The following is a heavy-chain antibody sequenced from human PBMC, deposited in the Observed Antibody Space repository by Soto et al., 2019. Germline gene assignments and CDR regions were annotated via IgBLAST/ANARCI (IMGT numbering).Heavy chain of an antibody. D-gene: IGHD3-22*01. Sequence: ASVKVSCKASGNTFTSYAMHWVRQAPGQRLEWMGWINVGNSNTKYSQKFQGRVTISRDTSASTAYMELSSLRSEDTSVYYCARARYFYDSSGLDYWGQGALVTSPQ. CDR1: GNTFTSYA. J-gene: IGHJ4*02. V-gene: IGHV1-3*01. CDR2: INVGNSNT. CDR3: ARARYFYDSSGLDY.